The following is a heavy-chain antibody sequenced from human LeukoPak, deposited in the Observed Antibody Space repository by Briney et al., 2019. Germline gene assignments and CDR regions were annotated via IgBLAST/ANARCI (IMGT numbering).Heavy chain of an antibody. CDR2: IRYDGSNK. D-gene: IGHD1-26*01. CDR1: GFTFDDSA. CDR3: AKDRSIGTYYTFDH. Sequence: PGRSLRLSCAASGFTFDDSAMHWVRQRPGKGLEWVAFIRYDGSNKYYADSVKGRFTVSRDNSKNSLYLQMKSLTAADTAVYYCAKDRSIGTYYTFDHWGQGTLVSVSS. J-gene: IGHJ4*02. V-gene: IGHV3-30*02.